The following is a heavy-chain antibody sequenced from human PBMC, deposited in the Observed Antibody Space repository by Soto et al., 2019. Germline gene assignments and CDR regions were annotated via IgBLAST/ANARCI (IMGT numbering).Heavy chain of an antibody. CDR3: ARDSSSGYDT. CDR2: IGTYNGKT. Sequence: QVQLVQSGTEVKKPGASVKVSCKASVYTFTSYVITWVRQAPGQGLEWMGWIGTYNGKTDYLQKVQGRVNMTTDTSTTTAYMEQSSLKADDTAVYYCARDSSSGYDTWGQGNLVTVSS. CDR1: VYTFTSYV. D-gene: IGHD3-22*01. V-gene: IGHV1-18*01. J-gene: IGHJ5*02.